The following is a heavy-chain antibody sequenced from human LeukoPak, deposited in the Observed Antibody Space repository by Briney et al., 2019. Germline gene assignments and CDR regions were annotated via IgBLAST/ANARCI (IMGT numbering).Heavy chain of an antibody. D-gene: IGHD1-1*01. V-gene: IGHV3-30-3*01. Sequence: GGSLRLSCAASGFTFSSYAMHWVRQAPGKGLEWVAVISYDGSNKYYADSVKGRFTISRDNSKNTLYLQMNSLRAEDTAVYFCARGGDHHNLLDYWGQGTLVTVSS. CDR3: ARGGDHHNLLDY. J-gene: IGHJ4*02. CDR1: GFTFSSYA. CDR2: ISYDGSNK.